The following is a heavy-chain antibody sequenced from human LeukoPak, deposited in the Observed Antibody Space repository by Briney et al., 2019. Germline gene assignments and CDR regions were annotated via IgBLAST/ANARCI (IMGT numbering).Heavy chain of an antibody. D-gene: IGHD3-16*01. J-gene: IGHJ4*02. V-gene: IGHV1-2*02. CDR3: ARSTGTTFGFSDY. Sequence: ASVKVSCKASGYAFTDYYIHWVRQAPGQGLEWVGWINPNSGGTIYAQKFQGRVTMTRDTSISTLYMEPSRLRSDDTAVYYCARSTGTTFGFSDYWGPGTLVTVSS. CDR2: INPNSGGT. CDR1: GYAFTDYY.